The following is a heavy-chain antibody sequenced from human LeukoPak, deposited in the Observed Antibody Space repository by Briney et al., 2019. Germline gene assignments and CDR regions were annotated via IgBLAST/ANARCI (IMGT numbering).Heavy chain of an antibody. D-gene: IGHD3-3*01. Sequence: GESLKISCKGSGHSFTSYWIGWVRQMPGKGLEWMGIIYPGDSDTRYSPSFQGQVTISADKSISTAYLQWSSLKASDTAMYYCARLGDFWSGSYYFDYWGQGTLVTVSS. V-gene: IGHV5-51*01. CDR2: IYPGDSDT. CDR1: GHSFTSYW. J-gene: IGHJ4*02. CDR3: ARLGDFWSGSYYFDY.